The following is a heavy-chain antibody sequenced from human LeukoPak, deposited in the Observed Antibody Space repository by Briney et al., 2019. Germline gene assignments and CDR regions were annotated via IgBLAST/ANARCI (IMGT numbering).Heavy chain of an antibody. V-gene: IGHV4-59*01. J-gene: IGHJ4*02. Sequence: SETLSLTCTVPGGSISSYYWSWIRQPPGKGLEWIGYIYYSGSTNYNPSLKSRVTISVDTPKNQFSLKLSSVTAADTAVYYCASLYSSSRDFWGQGTLVTVSS. CDR2: IYYSGST. CDR3: ASLYSSSRDF. D-gene: IGHD6-13*01. CDR1: GGSISSYY.